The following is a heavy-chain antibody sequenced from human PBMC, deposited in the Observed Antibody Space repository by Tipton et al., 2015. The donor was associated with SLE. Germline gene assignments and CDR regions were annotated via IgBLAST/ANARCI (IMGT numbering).Heavy chain of an antibody. CDR1: GFTFSSYE. CDR3: ARSRGYSSSGDVNVDAFDI. J-gene: IGHJ3*02. V-gene: IGHV3-48*03. CDR2: ISSSGSTI. Sequence: LSLTCAASGFTFSSYEMNWVRQAPGKGLEWVSYISSSGSTIYYADSVKGRFTISRDNAKNSLYLQMNSLRAEDTAVYYCARSRGYSSSGDVNVDAFDIWGQGTMVTVSS. D-gene: IGHD6-13*01.